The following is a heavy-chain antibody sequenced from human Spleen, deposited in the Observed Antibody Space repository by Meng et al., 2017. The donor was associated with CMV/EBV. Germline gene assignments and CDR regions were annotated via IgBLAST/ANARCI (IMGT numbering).Heavy chain of an antibody. CDR3: ARKMSLAATGNYYGMDV. V-gene: IGHV1-8*01. D-gene: IGHD6-25*01. Sequence: ASVKVSCKASGYTFTIYDINWVRQATGQGLEWMGWMHTNSGNTGYAQKFQGRVTMTRNTSISTAYMELRSLRLEDTAVYYCARKMSLAATGNYYGMDVWGQGTTVTVSS. CDR2: MHTNSGNT. J-gene: IGHJ6*02. CDR1: GYTFTIYD.